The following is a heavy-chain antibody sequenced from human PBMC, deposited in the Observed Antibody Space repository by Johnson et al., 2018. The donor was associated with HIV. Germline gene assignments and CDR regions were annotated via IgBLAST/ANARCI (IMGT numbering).Heavy chain of an antibody. Sequence: VQLVESGGGVVRPGGSLRLSCAASGFTFDDYGMSWVRQAPGKGLEWVADISQDGSEKYYVDSVKGRFTISRDNSKNTLYLQMNSLRAEDTAVYYCAKEWGDCGSHLGAFDIWGQGTMVTVSS. J-gene: IGHJ3*02. CDR3: AKEWGDCGSHLGAFDI. CDR1: GFTFDDYG. CDR2: ISQDGSEK. D-gene: IGHD2-21*02. V-gene: IGHV3-7*01.